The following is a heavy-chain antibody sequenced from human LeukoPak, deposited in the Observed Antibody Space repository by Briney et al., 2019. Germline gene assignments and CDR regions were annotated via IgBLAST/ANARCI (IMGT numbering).Heavy chain of an antibody. CDR2: MNPNSGNT. CDR3: ARAGAAAGSFLDY. D-gene: IGHD6-13*01. Sequence: ASVKVSCKASGYTFTSYNINWVRQATGQGLEWMGWMNPNSGNTGYAQKFQGRVTMTRNTSISTAYMELSSLRSEDTAVYYCARAGAAAGSFLDYWGQGTLVTVSS. CDR1: GYTFTSYN. J-gene: IGHJ4*02. V-gene: IGHV1-8*01.